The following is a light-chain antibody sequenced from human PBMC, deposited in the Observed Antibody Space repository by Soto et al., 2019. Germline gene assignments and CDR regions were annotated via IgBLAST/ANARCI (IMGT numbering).Light chain of an antibody. J-gene: IGKJ5*01. CDR1: QDITNY. Sequence: DIQMTQSPSSLSASVGDRVTITCQASQDITNYLNWYQQKPGKPPKLLIYVASSLQSEVPSRFSGSGSGTDFTLTITSLQPEDFATYYCQQSYGTPITFGQGTRLEIK. CDR2: VAS. V-gene: IGKV1-39*01. CDR3: QQSYGTPIT.